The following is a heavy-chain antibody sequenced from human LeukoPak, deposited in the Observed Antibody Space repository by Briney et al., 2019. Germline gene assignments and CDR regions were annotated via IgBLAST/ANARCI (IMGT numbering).Heavy chain of an antibody. CDR1: SDSISSSNYY. D-gene: IGHD2-21*01. CDR3: ARYCGGFYFDLDY. CDR2: IYSSGST. V-gene: IGHV4-39*01. J-gene: IGHJ4*02. Sequence: SETLSLTCTVSSDSISSSNYYWGWIRQPPGKGLEWIGSIYSSGSTYYNPSLKSRVTISVDTSKNQFSLKLSSVTAADTAIYYCARYCGGFYFDLDYWGQGILVTVSS.